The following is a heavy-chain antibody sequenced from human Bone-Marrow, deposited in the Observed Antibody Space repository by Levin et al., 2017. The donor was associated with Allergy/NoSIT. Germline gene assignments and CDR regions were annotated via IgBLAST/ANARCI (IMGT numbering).Heavy chain of an antibody. J-gene: IGHJ4*02. CDR1: GYTFNTYG. Sequence: ASVKVSCKASGYTFNTYGISWVRQAPGQGLEWMGWITSYNVNTNNAQKFQGRVTMTTDTSTNTAHMELRSLRSDDTAVYYCARHLQPGYCSGGSCYWIFDHWGQGTLVTVS. D-gene: IGHD2-15*01. V-gene: IGHV1-18*01. CDR2: ITSYNVNT. CDR3: ARHLQPGYCSGGSCYWIFDH.